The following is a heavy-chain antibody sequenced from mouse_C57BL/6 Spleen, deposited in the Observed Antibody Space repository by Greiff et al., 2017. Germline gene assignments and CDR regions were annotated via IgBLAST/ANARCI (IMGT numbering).Heavy chain of an antibody. V-gene: IGHV1-26*01. CDR2: INPNNGGT. CDR1: GYTFTDYY. Sequence: EVQLQQSGPELVKPGASVKISCKASGYTFTDYYMNWVKQSHGKSLEWIGDINPNNGGTSYNQKFKGKATLTVDKSSSTAYMELRNQTSDDSAVYYYAIELPLDYWGQGTTLTVSS. D-gene: IGHD1-1*01. J-gene: IGHJ2*01. CDR3: AIELPLDY.